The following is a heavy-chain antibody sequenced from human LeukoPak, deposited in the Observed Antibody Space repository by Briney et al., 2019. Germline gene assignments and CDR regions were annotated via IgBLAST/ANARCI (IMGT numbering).Heavy chain of an antibody. J-gene: IGHJ3*02. Sequence: GASVKVSCKASGYIFTGYYMHWVRQAPGQGLEWMGWINPNSGGTNYAQKFQGRVTMTRDTSISTAYMELSRLRSDDTAVYYCARPLRGGADAFDIWGQGTMVTVSS. V-gene: IGHV1-2*02. CDR2: INPNSGGT. D-gene: IGHD3-16*01. CDR1: GYIFTGYY. CDR3: ARPLRGGADAFDI.